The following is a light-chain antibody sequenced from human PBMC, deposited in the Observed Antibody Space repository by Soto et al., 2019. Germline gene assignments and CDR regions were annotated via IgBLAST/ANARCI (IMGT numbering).Light chain of an antibody. Sequence: QSVLTQPPSVSGSPGQSVTISCTGTSSDVGAYNFVSWYQQYPGKAPKLIIFDVSARPSGVPDRFSGSKSGNTASLTISGLQADDEADYYCTSYTPTGALVFGSGTKLTVL. V-gene: IGLV2-11*01. CDR3: TSYTPTGALV. CDR1: SSDVGAYNF. CDR2: DVS. J-gene: IGLJ6*01.